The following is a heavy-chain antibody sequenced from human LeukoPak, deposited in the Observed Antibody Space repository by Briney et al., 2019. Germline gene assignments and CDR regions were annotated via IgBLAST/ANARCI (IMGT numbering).Heavy chain of an antibody. CDR1: GYTFTRYG. D-gene: IGHD6-19*01. V-gene: IGHV1-18*01. CDR2: ISAYNGDT. J-gene: IGHJ4*02. CDR3: ARDPSNTSGWYIYFDY. Sequence: GASVKVSCKASGYTFTRYGITWVRQAPGQGLEWMGWISAYNGDTKYAQKPQGRVTMTTDTSTSTAYMELRSLRSDDTAVYYCARDPSNTSGWYIYFDYWGQGTLVTVSS.